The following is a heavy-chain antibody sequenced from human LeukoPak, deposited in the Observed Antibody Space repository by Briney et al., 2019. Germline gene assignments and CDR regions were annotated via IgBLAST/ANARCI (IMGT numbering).Heavy chain of an antibody. CDR3: ARVAGNVLRFLEWFPNWFDP. Sequence: SVKVSYKASGGTFSSYAISWVRQAPGQGLEWMGGIIPIFGTANYAQKFQGRVTITADESTSTAYMELSSLRSEDTAVYYCARVAGNVLRFLEWFPNWFDPWGQGTLVTVSS. D-gene: IGHD3-3*01. V-gene: IGHV1-69*01. CDR1: GGTFSSYA. J-gene: IGHJ5*02. CDR2: IIPIFGTA.